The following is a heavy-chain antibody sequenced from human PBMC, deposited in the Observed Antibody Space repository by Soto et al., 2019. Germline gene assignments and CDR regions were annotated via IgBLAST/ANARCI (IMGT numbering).Heavy chain of an antibody. Sequence: ASVKVSCKASGYTFTSYGISWVRQAPGQGLEWMGWISAYNGNTNYAQKLQGRVTMTTDTSTSTAYMELRSLRSDDTAVYYCARDLLWWNYDYIWGSYRPPLDYWGQGTLVTVSS. CDR3: ARDLLWWNYDYIWGSYRPPLDY. D-gene: IGHD3-16*02. V-gene: IGHV1-18*01. CDR2: ISAYNGNT. J-gene: IGHJ4*02. CDR1: GYTFTSYG.